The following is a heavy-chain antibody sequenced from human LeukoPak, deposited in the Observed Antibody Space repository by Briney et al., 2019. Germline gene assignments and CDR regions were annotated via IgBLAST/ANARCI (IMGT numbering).Heavy chain of an antibody. J-gene: IGHJ4*02. D-gene: IGHD3-16*02. CDR2: IYSGGST. CDR1: GFTVSSNY. CDR3: AREIERYDYVWGSYRYTDY. V-gene: IGHV3-53*01. Sequence: GGSLRLSCAASGFTVSSNYMNWVRQAPGKGLEWVSIIYSGGSTYYADSVKGRFTISRDNSKNTLYLQMNSLRAEDTAVYYCAREIERYDYVWGSYRYTDYWGQGTLVTVSS.